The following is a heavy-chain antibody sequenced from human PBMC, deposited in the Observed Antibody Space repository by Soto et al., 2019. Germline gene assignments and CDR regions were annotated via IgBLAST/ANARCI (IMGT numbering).Heavy chain of an antibody. V-gene: IGHV3-23*01. Sequence: GGSLRLSCAASGFTFSSYAMSWVRQAPGKGLEWVSAISGSGGSTYYADTVKGRFTISRDNSKNTLYLKMNSLGAEETAVYYCAKDGEPWDVWGQGTTVTVSS. CDR3: AKDGEPWDV. CDR2: ISGSGGST. J-gene: IGHJ6*02. D-gene: IGHD3-10*01. CDR1: GFTFSSYA.